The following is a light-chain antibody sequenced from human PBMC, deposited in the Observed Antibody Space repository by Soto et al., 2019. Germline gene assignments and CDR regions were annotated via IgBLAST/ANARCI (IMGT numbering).Light chain of an antibody. CDR3: CSYAGSYVWL. V-gene: IGLV2-11*01. J-gene: IGLJ3*02. CDR2: DDI. Sequence: QSVLTQPRSVSGSPGQSVTISCTGTSTNVGYYQFVSWYQQHPGKAPKLMIYDDIERPSGVPDRFSASKSGSTAFLTISGLHVEDEADYFCCSYAGSYVWLFGGGTKVTVL. CDR1: STNVGYYQF.